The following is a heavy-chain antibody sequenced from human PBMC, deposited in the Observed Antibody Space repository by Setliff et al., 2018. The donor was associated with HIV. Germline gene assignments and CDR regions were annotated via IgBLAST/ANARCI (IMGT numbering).Heavy chain of an antibody. J-gene: IGHJ5*02. D-gene: IGHD2-15*01. CDR3: AKGPVSGVDL. V-gene: IGHV4-30-2*01. CDR2: IYHVGGT. Sequence: SETLSLTCAVSGGSIGSGGYSWSWIRQPPGRGLEWVGYIYHVGGTYYNPSLRSRVTISVDRSKNLFSLKLTSMTAAGTAVYYRAKGPVSGVDLWGQGTLVTVSS. CDR1: GGSIGSGGYS.